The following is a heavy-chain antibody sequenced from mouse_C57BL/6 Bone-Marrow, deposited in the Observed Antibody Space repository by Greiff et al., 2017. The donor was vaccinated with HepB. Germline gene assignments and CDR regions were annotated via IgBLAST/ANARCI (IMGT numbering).Heavy chain of an antibody. CDR2: IDPSDSYT. V-gene: IGHV1-50*01. CDR1: GYTFTSYW. CDR3: AREERSILYGSSPAWFAY. D-gene: IGHD1-1*01. J-gene: IGHJ3*01. Sequence: QVQLQQPGAELVKPGASVKLSCKASGYTFTSYWMQWVKQRPGQGLEWIGEIDPSDSYTNYNQKFKGKATLTVDTSSSPAYMQLSSLTSEDSAVYYCAREERSILYGSSPAWFAYWGQGTLVTVSA.